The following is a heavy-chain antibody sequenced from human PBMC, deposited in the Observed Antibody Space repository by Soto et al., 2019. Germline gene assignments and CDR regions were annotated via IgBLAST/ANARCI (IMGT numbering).Heavy chain of an antibody. J-gene: IGHJ4*02. V-gene: IGHV3-73*02. Sequence: EVQLVESGGGLVQPGGSLKLCCAASGFTFSGAAMHWVRQASGKGLEWVGRIRSKANSYATEYGVSVKGKFTISRDDSRNTAYLQMNSLTTEDTAAYYCARGVYNFWSGHPKGLDYWGQGTVVTVSS. D-gene: IGHD3-3*01. CDR2: IRSKANSYAT. CDR3: ARGVYNFWSGHPKGLDY. CDR1: GFTFSGAA.